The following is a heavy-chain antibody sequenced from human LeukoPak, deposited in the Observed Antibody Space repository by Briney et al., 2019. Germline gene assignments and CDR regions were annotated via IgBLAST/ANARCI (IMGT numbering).Heavy chain of an antibody. D-gene: IGHD6-6*01. CDR1: EFTFSSYW. J-gene: IGHJ4*02. CDR3: ARGEVSRAFDY. V-gene: IGHV3-7*01. CDR2: IKQDGSAK. Sequence: GGSLRLSCAACEFTFSSYWVRWGRQAPGKGLEWVASIKQDGSAKYYVDSVKGRFTISRDKAKNSLYLQMNSLRAEDTAVYYSARGEVSRAFDYWGQGSLVTVSS.